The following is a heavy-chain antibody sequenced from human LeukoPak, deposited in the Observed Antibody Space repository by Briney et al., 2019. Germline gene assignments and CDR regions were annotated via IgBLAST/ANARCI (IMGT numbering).Heavy chain of an antibody. CDR3: AKGGSSWYDYFDY. J-gene: IGHJ4*02. V-gene: IGHV3-23*01. CDR2: ISGSGGST. Sequence: PGGSLRLSCAASGFTFSSYAMSWVRQAPGKGLEWVSAISGSGGSTYYADSVKGRFTISRDNSKNTLYLQMNRLRAEDTAVYYCAKGGSSWYDYFDYWGQGTLVTVSS. CDR1: GFTFSSYA. D-gene: IGHD6-13*01.